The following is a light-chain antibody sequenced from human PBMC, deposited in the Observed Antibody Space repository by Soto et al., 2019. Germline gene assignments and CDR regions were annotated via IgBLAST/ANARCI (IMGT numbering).Light chain of an antibody. V-gene: IGKV3-11*01. Sequence: ETVLTQSPATLSLSPGERATLSCRASQNIRDYLIWYQQKPGQAPRLLIYDASSRATGVPARFSGSGFGTDFTLTLNNLEPEDFAVYYCQQRGNLPLTFGGGTKVEI. CDR2: DAS. CDR1: QNIRDY. J-gene: IGKJ4*02. CDR3: QQRGNLPLT.